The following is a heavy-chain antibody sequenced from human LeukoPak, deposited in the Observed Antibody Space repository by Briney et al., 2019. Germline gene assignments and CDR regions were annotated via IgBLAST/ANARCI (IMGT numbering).Heavy chain of an antibody. D-gene: IGHD3-10*01. Sequence: SETLSLTCIVSGGSIRSYYWNWIRQPPGKGLEWIGSFYYSGSTNYNPSLKSRVTISADTSKNQFSLKLSSVTAADTAVYFCARPAGRDYYYGMDVWGQGTTVTVS. CDR2: FYYSGST. J-gene: IGHJ6*02. V-gene: IGHV4-59*08. CDR1: GGSIRSYY. CDR3: ARPAGRDYYYGMDV.